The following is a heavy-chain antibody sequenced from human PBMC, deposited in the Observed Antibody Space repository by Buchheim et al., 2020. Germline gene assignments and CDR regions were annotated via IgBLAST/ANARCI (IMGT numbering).Heavy chain of an antibody. Sequence: QVQLVQSGAEVKKPGASVIISCKASAYTFTTDAFHWVRQAPGQGLEWLGWINPGNGNTKYSLKFHSRVTITRDTSASSVFMELSRRRAEETAVYYCAGHRGAYDSWTKSMEIWGQGTL. V-gene: IGHV1-3*01. J-gene: IGHJ4*02. CDR2: INPGNGNT. CDR1: AYTFTTDA. D-gene: IGHD1/OR15-1a*01. CDR3: AGHRGAYDSWTKSMEI.